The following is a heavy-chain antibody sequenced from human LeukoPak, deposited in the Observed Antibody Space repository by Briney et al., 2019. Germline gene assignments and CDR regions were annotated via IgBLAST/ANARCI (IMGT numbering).Heavy chain of an antibody. V-gene: IGHV3-23*01. J-gene: IGHJ4*02. CDR1: GFTFSSYS. CDR3: AKDVGGAVVPAAVGY. D-gene: IGHD2-2*01. Sequence: PGGSLRLSCAASGFTFSSYSMNWVRQAPGKGLEWVSAISGSGGSTYYADSVKGRFTISRDNSKNTLYLQMNSLRAEDTAVYYCAKDVGGAVVPAAVGYWGQGTLVTVSS. CDR2: ISGSGGST.